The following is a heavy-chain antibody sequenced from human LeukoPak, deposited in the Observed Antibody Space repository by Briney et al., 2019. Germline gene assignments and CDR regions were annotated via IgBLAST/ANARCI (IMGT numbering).Heavy chain of an antibody. J-gene: IGHJ1*01. V-gene: IGHV4-61*05. CDR1: GDFISSRGYY. Sequence: SETLSLTCTVSGDFISSRGYYWSWIRQPPGKGLEWIGYIYYSGSTNYNPSLKSRVTISVDTSKNQFSLKLSSVTAADTAVYYCARLIRQPDAEYFQHWGQGTLVTVSS. CDR3: ARLIRQPDAEYFQH. D-gene: IGHD6-13*01. CDR2: IYYSGST.